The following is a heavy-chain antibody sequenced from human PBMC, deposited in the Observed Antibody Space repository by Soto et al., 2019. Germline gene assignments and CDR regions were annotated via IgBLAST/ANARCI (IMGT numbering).Heavy chain of an antibody. CDR3: ARVGVDVVATSAFDY. D-gene: IGHD5-12*01. CDR1: GGTFNNYA. Sequence: QVQLVQSGAAVKKPGSSVKVSCKASGGTFNNYAISWVRQAPGQGLEWMGGIIPIIGTADYAHKFQGRLAISAYESTGPTFMELSSLRSEDTALYYCARVGVDVVATSAFDYWGQGTLVTVSS. J-gene: IGHJ4*02. CDR2: IIPIIGTA. V-gene: IGHV1-69*01.